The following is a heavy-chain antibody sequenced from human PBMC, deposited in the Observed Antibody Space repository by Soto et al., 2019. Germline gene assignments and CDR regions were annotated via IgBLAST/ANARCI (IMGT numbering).Heavy chain of an antibody. J-gene: IGHJ4*02. CDR1: GYTFTSYG. V-gene: IGHV1-18*01. Sequence: ASVKVSCKASGYTFTSYGISWVRQAPGQGLEWMGWISAYNGNTSYAQKLQGRVTMTTDTSTSTAYMELRSLRSDDTAVYYCARIIRFLEWLPGSHFDYWGQGTLVTVSS. CDR3: ARIIRFLEWLPGSHFDY. D-gene: IGHD3-3*01. CDR2: ISAYNGNT.